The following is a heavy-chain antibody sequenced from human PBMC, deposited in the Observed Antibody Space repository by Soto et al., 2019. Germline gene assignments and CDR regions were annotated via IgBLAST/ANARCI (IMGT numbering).Heavy chain of an antibody. Sequence: QVQLQESGPGLVKPSQTLSLTCTVSGGSISSGGYYWSWIRQHPGKGLEWIGYIYYSGSTYYNPSPKSRVTISVDTSKNQFSLKLSSVTAADTAVYYCAITGERWILGYYFDYWGQGTLVTVSS. CDR1: GGSISSGGYY. CDR2: IYYSGST. V-gene: IGHV4-31*03. D-gene: IGHD2-2*03. CDR3: AITGERWILGYYFDY. J-gene: IGHJ4*02.